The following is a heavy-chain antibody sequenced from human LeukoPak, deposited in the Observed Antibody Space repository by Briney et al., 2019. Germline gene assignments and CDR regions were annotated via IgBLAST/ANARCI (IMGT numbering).Heavy chain of an antibody. CDR3: ATDPALHDAFDI. J-gene: IGHJ3*02. CDR1: GYTFTDYY. V-gene: IGHV1-69-2*01. Sequence: GASVKLSCKASGYTFTDYYMHWVQQAPGKGLEWMGRVDPEDGETIYAEKFQGRVTITADTSTDTAYMELSSLRSEDTAVYYCATDPALHDAFDIWGQGTMVTVSS. D-gene: IGHD2-2*01. CDR2: VDPEDGET.